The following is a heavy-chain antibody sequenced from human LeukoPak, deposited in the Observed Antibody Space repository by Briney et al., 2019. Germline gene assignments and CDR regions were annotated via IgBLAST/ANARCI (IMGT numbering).Heavy chain of an antibody. CDR2: IFYRGST. D-gene: IGHD3-10*01. CDR1: GGSISRYY. Sequence: SETLSLTCTVSGGSISRYYWSWIRQPPGKRLEWIGYIFYRGSTNYNPSLKSRVAISEDTSKNQFSLNLSSVPAADTAVYYCARGGYYGSGSDDAFDIWGQGTMVTVSS. J-gene: IGHJ3*02. CDR3: ARGGYYGSGSDDAFDI. V-gene: IGHV4-59*01.